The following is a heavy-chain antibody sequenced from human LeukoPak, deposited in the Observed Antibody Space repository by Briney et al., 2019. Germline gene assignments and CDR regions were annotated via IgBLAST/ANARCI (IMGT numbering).Heavy chain of an antibody. V-gene: IGHV3-48*03. D-gene: IGHD3-10*01. CDR3: ASIWGLYNFDY. CDR2: ISTSGTTI. CDR1: EFTFSSYE. J-gene: IGHJ4*02. Sequence: GGSLRLSCAASEFTFSSYEMNWVRQAPGKGLEWISYISTSGTTIYYADSVKGRFTISRDNAKKSMFLQMNSLRAEDTAVYYCASIWGLYNFDYWGQGALVTVSS.